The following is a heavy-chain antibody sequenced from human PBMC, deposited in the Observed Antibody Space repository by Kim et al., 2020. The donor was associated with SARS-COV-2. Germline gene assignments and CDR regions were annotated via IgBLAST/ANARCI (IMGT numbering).Heavy chain of an antibody. CDR3: ARYRVVRGVTIDY. D-gene: IGHD3-10*01. J-gene: IGHJ4*02. V-gene: IGHV4-39*01. CDR2: IYYSGST. Sequence: SETLSLTCTVSGGSISSSSYYWGWIRQPPGKGLEWIGSIYYSGSTYYNPSLKSRVTISVDTSKNQFSLKLSSVTAADTAVYYCARYRVVRGVTIDYWGQGTLVTVSS. CDR1: GGSISSSSYY.